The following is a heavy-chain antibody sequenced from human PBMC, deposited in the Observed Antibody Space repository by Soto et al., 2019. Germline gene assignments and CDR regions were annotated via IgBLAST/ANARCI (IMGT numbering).Heavy chain of an antibody. V-gene: IGHV4-4*02. Sequence: PSETLSLTCAVSGGSISSSNWWSWVRQPPGKGLEWIGEIYHSGSTNYSPSLKSRVTISVDKSKNQFSLKLSSVTAADTAVYYCERRVEAAVPPESFDPWGQGTLVTVSS. CDR2: IYHSGST. D-gene: IGHD6-13*01. CDR3: ERRVEAAVPPESFDP. CDR1: GGSISSSNW. J-gene: IGHJ5*02.